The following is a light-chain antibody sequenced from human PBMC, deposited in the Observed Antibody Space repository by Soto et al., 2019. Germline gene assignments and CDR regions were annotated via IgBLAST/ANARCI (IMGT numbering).Light chain of an antibody. CDR1: TGAVTSGHY. Sequence: QAVVTQEPSLIVSPGGTVTLTCGSSTGAVTSGHYAYWLQQKPGQAPRALIYHTTNTLSWTPARFSASLLGGKAALTLSGAQPEDEALYYCMLTYSGPGVFGGGTKVTVL. CDR2: HTT. J-gene: IGLJ3*02. V-gene: IGLV7-46*01. CDR3: MLTYSGPGV.